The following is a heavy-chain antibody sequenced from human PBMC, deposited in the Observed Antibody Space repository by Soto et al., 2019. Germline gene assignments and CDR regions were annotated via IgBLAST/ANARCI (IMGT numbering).Heavy chain of an antibody. CDR1: GGSISSGGYY. J-gene: IGHJ4*02. D-gene: IGHD5-18*01. CDR3: AGATISGYSYGYFDY. Sequence: PSETLSLTCTVSGGSISSGGYYWSWIRQHPGKGLEWIGYIYYSGSTYYNPSLKSRVTISVDTSKNQFSLKLSSVTAADTAVYYCAGATISGYSYGYFDYWGQGTLVTAPQ. V-gene: IGHV4-31*03. CDR2: IYYSGST.